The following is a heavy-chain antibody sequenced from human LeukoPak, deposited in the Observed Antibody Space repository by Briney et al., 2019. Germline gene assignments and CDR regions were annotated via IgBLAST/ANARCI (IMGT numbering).Heavy chain of an antibody. V-gene: IGHV4-61*02. CDR2: IYTSGST. D-gene: IGHD6-13*01. J-gene: IGHJ4*02. Sequence: PSQTLSLTCTVSGGSISSGSYYWSWIRQPAGKGLEWIGRIYTSGSTNYNPSLKSRVTISVDTSKNQFSLKLSSVTAGDTAVYYCARTLPTGTAAGTFDYWGQGILVTVSS. CDR1: GGSISSGSYY. CDR3: ARTLPTGTAAGTFDY.